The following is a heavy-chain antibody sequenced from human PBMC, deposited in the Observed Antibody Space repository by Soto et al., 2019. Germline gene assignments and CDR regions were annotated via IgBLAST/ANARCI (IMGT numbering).Heavy chain of an antibody. CDR1: GDSLSSVCYY. J-gene: IGHJ5*02. CDR3: ARLGDQLLDNWFDP. CDR2: IYYTGLT. V-gene: IGHV4-31*03. D-gene: IGHD2-2*01. Sequence: SETLSLTCTVYGDSLSSVCYYWNWIRQHPGKGLEWIGHIYYTGLTFYNPSLKSRTTMSVDTSRNQFSLKLSSVTAADTAVYYCARLGDQLLDNWFDPWGQGTQVTVSS.